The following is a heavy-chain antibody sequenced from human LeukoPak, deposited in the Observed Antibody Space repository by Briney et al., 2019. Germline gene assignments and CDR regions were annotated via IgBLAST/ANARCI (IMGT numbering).Heavy chain of an antibody. D-gene: IGHD1-26*01. CDR2: IYYSGST. J-gene: IGHJ4*02. Sequence: SETLSLTCTVSGGSLSSYYWNWIRQPPGKGLEWIGYIYYSGSTNYNPSLTSRVTISVDTSKNQFSLKLSSVTAADTAVYYCAKGDGYGGSYGSDYWGQGTLVTVSS. CDR1: GGSLSSYY. V-gene: IGHV4-59*01. CDR3: AKGDGYGGSYGSDY.